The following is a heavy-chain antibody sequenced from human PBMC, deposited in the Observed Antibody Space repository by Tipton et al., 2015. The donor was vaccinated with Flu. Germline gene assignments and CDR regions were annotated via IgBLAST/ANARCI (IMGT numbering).Heavy chain of an antibody. CDR3: ARALWIEGYFDY. CDR2: IYHSGST. J-gene: IGHJ4*02. Sequence: LRLSCAVSGGSISSGGYSWSWIRQSPGKGLEWIGYIYHSGSTYYNPSLKSRVTISVDRSKNQFSLKLSSVTAADTAVYYCARALWIEGYFDYWGQGTLVTVSS. V-gene: IGHV4-30-2*06. D-gene: IGHD3-3*01. CDR1: GGSISSGGYS.